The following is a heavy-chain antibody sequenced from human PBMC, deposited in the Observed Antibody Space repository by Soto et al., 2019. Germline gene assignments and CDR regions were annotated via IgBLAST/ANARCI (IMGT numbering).Heavy chain of an antibody. CDR3: ARDNHYDSSGYPKSPYFDY. J-gene: IGHJ4*02. Sequence: PGGSLRLSCAASGFTFSSYSMNWVRQAPGKGLEWVSYISSSSSTIYYADSVKGRFTISRDNAKNSLYLQMNSLRDEDTAVYYCARDNHYDSSGYPKSPYFDYWGQGTLVTVSS. D-gene: IGHD3-22*01. CDR2: ISSSSSTI. CDR1: GFTFSSYS. V-gene: IGHV3-48*02.